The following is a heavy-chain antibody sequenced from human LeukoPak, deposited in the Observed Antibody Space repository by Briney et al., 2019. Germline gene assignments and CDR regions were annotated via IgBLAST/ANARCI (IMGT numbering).Heavy chain of an antibody. J-gene: IGHJ4*02. CDR2: TYPGDSET. V-gene: IGHV5-51*01. D-gene: IGHD5-18*01. CDR3: VRSRGYSYGYSYYFDY. Sequence: GESLMISCKGSGYCFTTYWIGWVRQMPGKGLEWMVITYPGDSETRYSPSFQGQVTISADKSISTAYLQWSSLKASDTAMYYCVRSRGYSYGYSYYFDYWGQGTLVTVSS. CDR1: GYCFTTYW.